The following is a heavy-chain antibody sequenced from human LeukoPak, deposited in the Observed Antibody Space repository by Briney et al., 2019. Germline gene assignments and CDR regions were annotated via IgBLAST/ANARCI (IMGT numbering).Heavy chain of an antibody. Sequence: GASVKVSCKASGYTFTSYYMHWVRQAPGQGLEWMGIINPSGGSTSYAQKFQGRVTMTRDTSTSTVYMELSSLRSEDTAVYYCASLNYYDSSGYYPYYFDYWGQGTLVTVSS. J-gene: IGHJ4*02. CDR3: ASLNYYDSSGYYPYYFDY. D-gene: IGHD3-22*01. V-gene: IGHV1-46*01. CDR1: GYTFTSYY. CDR2: INPSGGST.